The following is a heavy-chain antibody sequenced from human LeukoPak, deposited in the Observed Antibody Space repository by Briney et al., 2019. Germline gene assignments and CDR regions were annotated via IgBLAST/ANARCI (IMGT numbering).Heavy chain of an antibody. V-gene: IGHV3-23*01. CDR2: ISGSGGST. CDR1: GFTFSSYA. J-gene: IGHJ5*02. Sequence: GGSLRLSCAASGFTFSSYAMSWVRQAPGKGLEWVSAISGSGGSTYYADSAKGRFTISRDNSKNTLYLQMNSLRAEDTAVYYCAKNSHPGSSWCFDPWGQGTLVTVSS. D-gene: IGHD6-13*01. CDR3: AKNSHPGSSWCFDP.